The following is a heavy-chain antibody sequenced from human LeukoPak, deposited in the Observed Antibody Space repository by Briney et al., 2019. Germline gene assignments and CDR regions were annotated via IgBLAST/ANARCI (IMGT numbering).Heavy chain of an antibody. V-gene: IGHV4-34*01. Sequence: PSETLSLTCAVYGGSFSGYYWSWIRQPPGKGLEWIGEINHSGSTNYNPSLKSRVTISVDTSTNQFSLKLSSVTAADTAVYYCARAITMVRGVLYYFDYWGQGTLVTVSS. CDR2: INHSGST. D-gene: IGHD3-10*01. J-gene: IGHJ4*02. CDR3: ARAITMVRGVLYYFDY. CDR1: GGSFSGYY.